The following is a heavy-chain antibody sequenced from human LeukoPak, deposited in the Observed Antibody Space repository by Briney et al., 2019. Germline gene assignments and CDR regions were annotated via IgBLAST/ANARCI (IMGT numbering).Heavy chain of an antibody. CDR2: ISSSGSDI. CDR1: GFTFSNYE. J-gene: IGHJ4*02. Sequence: GGSLRLSCAASGFTFSNYEMHWVRQAPGKGLEWVSYISSSGSDIYYADSVRGRFTISRDNAKNSLYLHMNSLRAEDTAVYYCARDPHGDYAPSDYWGQGTLVTVSS. CDR3: ARDPHGDYAPSDY. D-gene: IGHD4-17*01. V-gene: IGHV3-48*03.